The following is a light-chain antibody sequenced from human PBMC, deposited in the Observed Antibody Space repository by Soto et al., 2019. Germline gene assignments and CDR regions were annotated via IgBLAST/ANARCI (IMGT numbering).Light chain of an antibody. V-gene: IGKV3-20*01. J-gene: IGKJ4*01. CDR3: HQYASSPLT. CDR1: QTVGNNY. Sequence: EIVLTQSPGTLSLSPGERATLSCRASQTVGNNYLAWYQQKPGQTPRLLIHGASNRATGIPDRTSGSGSGTDFTLFISRLEPEDFAVYYCHQYASSPLTFGGGTKVEIK. CDR2: GAS.